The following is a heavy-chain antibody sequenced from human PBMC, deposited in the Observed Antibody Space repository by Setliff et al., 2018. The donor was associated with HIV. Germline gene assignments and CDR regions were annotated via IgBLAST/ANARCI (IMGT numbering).Heavy chain of an antibody. V-gene: IGHV4-39*07. CDR3: TADRASVWYGH. D-gene: IGHD6-19*01. Sequence: PSETLSLTCTVSGGSISSSSYYWGWIRQPPGKGLEWIGSIYYSGSTYYNPSLKSRVSMSFDSSKNQFSLRLRSMAAADAATYYCTADRASVWYGHWGQGTLVTVSS. J-gene: IGHJ5*02. CDR1: GGSISSSSYY. CDR2: IYYSGST.